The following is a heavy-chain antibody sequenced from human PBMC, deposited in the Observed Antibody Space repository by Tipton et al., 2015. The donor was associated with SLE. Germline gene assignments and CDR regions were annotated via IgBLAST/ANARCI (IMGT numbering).Heavy chain of an antibody. CDR1: GFTFRSYA. Sequence: SLRLSCAASGFTFRSYAMHWVRQAPGKGLEWVAVIWYDGSNKYYADSVKGRVTISRDNFKNTLYLQMNSLSAEDTAVYYCARSPWSGYYYLPEYFQHWGQGTLVTVSS. CDR2: IWYDGSNK. V-gene: IGHV3-33*01. CDR3: ARSPWSGYYYLPEYFQH. D-gene: IGHD3-22*01. J-gene: IGHJ1*01.